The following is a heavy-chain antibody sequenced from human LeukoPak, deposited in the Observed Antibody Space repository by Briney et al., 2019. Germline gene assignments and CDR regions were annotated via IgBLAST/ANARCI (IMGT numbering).Heavy chain of an antibody. V-gene: IGHV1-18*01. CDR1: GYTFTSYG. CDR2: ISGYNDNT. Sequence: ASVKVSCKASGYTFTSYGISWVRQAPGQGLEWMGWISGYNDNTKYAQKAQGRVTMTTDTSTGTAYMELRSLRSDDTAVYYCARRVAVARRDAFDIWGQGTMVTVSS. CDR3: ARRVAVARRDAFDI. D-gene: IGHD2-15*01. J-gene: IGHJ3*02.